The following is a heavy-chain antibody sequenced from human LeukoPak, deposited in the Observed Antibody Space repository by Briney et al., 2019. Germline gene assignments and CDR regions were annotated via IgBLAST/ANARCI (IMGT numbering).Heavy chain of an antibody. CDR3: ARHSGSYYGFDY. V-gene: IGHV3-7*01. J-gene: IGHJ4*02. D-gene: IGHD1-26*01. CDR2: IKQDGSDK. CDR1: EITFSNYW. Sequence: PGGSLRLSCTASEITFSNYWMSWVRQAPGKGLEWVANIKQDGSDKNYVDSAKGRFTISRDNAKNSLSLQMNSLRAEDTAVYYCARHSGSYYGFDYWGQGTLVTVSS.